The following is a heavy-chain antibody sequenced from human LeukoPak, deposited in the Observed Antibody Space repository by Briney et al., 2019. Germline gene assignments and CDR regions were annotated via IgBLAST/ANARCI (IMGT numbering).Heavy chain of an antibody. CDR3: AGTYYYDKGAFDI. V-gene: IGHV3-23*01. J-gene: IGHJ3*02. Sequence: GGSLRLSCAASGFTFSSYAMSWVRQAPGKGLEWVSAISGSGGSTSYADSVKGRFTISRDNSKNTLYLQMNSLRAEDTAVYYCAGTYYYDKGAFDIWGQGTMVTVSS. CDR1: GFTFSSYA. CDR2: ISGSGGST. D-gene: IGHD3-22*01.